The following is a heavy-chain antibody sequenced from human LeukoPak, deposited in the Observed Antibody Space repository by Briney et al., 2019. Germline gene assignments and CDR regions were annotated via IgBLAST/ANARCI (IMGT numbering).Heavy chain of an antibody. CDR2: FDPEDGDT. D-gene: IGHD7-27*01. CDR1: GYTLTELS. V-gene: IGHV1-24*01. J-gene: IGHJ4*02. Sequence: ASVKVSCKVSGYTLTELSMHWVRQAPGKGLEWMGGFDPEDGDTIYAQKFQGRVTMTEDTSTDTAYMELSSLRSEDTAVYYCATPPGDWGSDYYFDYWGQGTLVTVSS. CDR3: ATPPGDWGSDYYFDY.